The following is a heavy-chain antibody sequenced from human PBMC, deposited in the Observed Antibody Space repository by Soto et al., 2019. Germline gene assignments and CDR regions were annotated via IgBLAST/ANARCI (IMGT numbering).Heavy chain of an antibody. J-gene: IGHJ4*02. V-gene: IGHV1-18*01. CDR3: ARSRSSAMVTSDY. CDR2: SAAYNDDT. Sequence: QVQLVQSGTEVKKPGASVKVSCKTSGYSFPDYGVTWVRQAPGEGLQWMGWSAAYNDDTDYAQDFQCRVTETTDTSTSTAYMELRSLRSDDTTVYFCARSRSSAMVTSDYWGQGTLVTVSS. CDR1: GYSFPDYG. D-gene: IGHD2-2*01.